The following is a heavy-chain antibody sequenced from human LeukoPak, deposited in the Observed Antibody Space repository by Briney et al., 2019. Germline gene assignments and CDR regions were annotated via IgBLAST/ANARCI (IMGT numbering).Heavy chain of an antibody. V-gene: IGHV3-7*01. CDR2: IREDGTEK. CDR1: GFTFSGAW. D-gene: IGHD3-22*01. CDR3: ARDDTRDYYDSSGYYDY. Sequence: GGSLRLSCTASGFTFSGAWMTWVRQAPGKGLEWVANIREDGTEKNYVDSVKGRFTISRDNAKNSLYLQMNSLRAEDTAVYYCARDDTRDYYDSSGYYDYWGQGTLVTVSS. J-gene: IGHJ4*02.